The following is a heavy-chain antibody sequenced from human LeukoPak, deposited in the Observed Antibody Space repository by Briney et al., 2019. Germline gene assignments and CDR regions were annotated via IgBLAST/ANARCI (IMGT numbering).Heavy chain of an antibody. V-gene: IGHV3-66*01. Sequence: GGSLRLSCAASGFTVSSNFMSWVRQAPGKGLEWVSVIYSGGSTYYADSVKGRFTISRDNSKNTLYLQMSSLRVEDTAVYYCALGLVTDYWRQGTLVTVSS. CDR2: IYSGGST. CDR3: ALGLVTDY. CDR1: GFTVSSNF. D-gene: IGHD3-9*01. J-gene: IGHJ4*02.